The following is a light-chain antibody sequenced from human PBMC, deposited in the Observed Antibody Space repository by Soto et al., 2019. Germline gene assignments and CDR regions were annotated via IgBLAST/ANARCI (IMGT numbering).Light chain of an antibody. CDR3: QQRSNWPPSIT. CDR2: SAS. V-gene: IGKV3-11*01. Sequence: EIVLTQSPATLSLSPGERATLSCRASQIVSANLAWYQQKPGQAPRLLIYSASNRATGIPARFSGSGSGTDFTLTISSLEPEDFAIYYCQQRSNWPPSITFGQGTRLEIK. J-gene: IGKJ5*01. CDR1: QIVSAN.